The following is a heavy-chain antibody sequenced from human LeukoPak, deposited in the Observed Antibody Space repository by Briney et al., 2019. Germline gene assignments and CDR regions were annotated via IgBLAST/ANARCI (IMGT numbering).Heavy chain of an antibody. CDR3: ARVSSSGYYFDAFDI. Sequence: GGSLRLSCAASGFTFSNFGMNWVRQAPGKGLEWVSNIRSSGTSIYYADSVKGRFTISRDNAKNSLYLQMNSLRAEDTAVYYCARVSSSGYYFDAFDIWGQGTMVTVSS. D-gene: IGHD3-22*01. V-gene: IGHV3-48*04. CDR2: IRSSGTSI. J-gene: IGHJ3*02. CDR1: GFTFSNFG.